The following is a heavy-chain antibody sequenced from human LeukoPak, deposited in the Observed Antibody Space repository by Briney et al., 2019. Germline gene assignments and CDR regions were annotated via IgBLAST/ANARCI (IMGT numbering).Heavy chain of an antibody. CDR3: AKTGAEWLLIPFDY. Sequence: GGSLRLSCEASGFPFSVYGMSGVRQAPGKGLEGVAVISYDGSNKYYADSVKGRFTISRDNSKNTLYLQMNSLRAEDTAVYYCAKTGAEWLLIPFDYWGQGTLVTVSS. CDR1: GFPFSVYG. D-gene: IGHD3-3*01. CDR2: ISYDGSNK. J-gene: IGHJ4*02. V-gene: IGHV3-30*18.